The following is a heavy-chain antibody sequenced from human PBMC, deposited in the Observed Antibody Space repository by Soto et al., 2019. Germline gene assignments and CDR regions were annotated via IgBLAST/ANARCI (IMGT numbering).Heavy chain of an antibody. D-gene: IGHD2-15*01. V-gene: IGHV3-30-3*01. CDR1: GFTFSSYA. Sequence: QVQLVESGGGVVQPGRSLRLSCAASGFTFSSYAMHWVRQAPGKGLEWVAVISYDGSNKYYADSVKGRFTISRDNSKNTLYLQMNSLRAEDTAVYYCARDIYCSGGSCYFVHYYYGMDVW. J-gene: IGHJ6*01. CDR2: ISYDGSNK. CDR3: ARDIYCSGGSCYFVHYYYGMDV.